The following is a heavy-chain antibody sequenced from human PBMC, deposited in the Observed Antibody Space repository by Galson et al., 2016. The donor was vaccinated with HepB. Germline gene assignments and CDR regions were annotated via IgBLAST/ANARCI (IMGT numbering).Heavy chain of an antibody. CDR2: ISGNGIGT. CDR3: AKDGYFASGSALYGMDV. J-gene: IGHJ6*02. Sequence: SLRLSCAASGFTFNTYAMTWVRQAPGKGLECVATISGNGIGTAYAGSVRGRFTISRDNSKNTVYLQMNSLRVEDTALYYCAKDGYFASGSALYGMDVWGQGTTVTVSS. V-gene: IGHV3-23*01. CDR1: GFTFNTYA. D-gene: IGHD3-10*01.